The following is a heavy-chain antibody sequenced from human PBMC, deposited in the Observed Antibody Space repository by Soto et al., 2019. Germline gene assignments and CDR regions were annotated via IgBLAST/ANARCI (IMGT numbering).Heavy chain of an antibody. V-gene: IGHV3-66*01. CDR3: ARGQFSGNSFEI. J-gene: IGHJ3*02. Sequence: EVQLVESGGGLVQPGGSLRLSCAASGFIVSSYYMIWVRQVPGKGPEWVSAIYSGGATYYADSVKDRFTTSRDSSKNTLYLQMNRLRAEDTAVYYCARGQFSGNSFEIWGQGTMVTVSS. D-gene: IGHD6-19*01. CDR2: IYSGGAT. CDR1: GFIVSSYY.